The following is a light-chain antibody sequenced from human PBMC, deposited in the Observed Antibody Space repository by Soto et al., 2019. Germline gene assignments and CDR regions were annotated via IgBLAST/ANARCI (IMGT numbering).Light chain of an antibody. CDR3: QQYGSSGT. CDR1: ESVSSH. J-gene: IGKJ1*01. V-gene: IGKV3-15*01. CDR2: DSS. Sequence: EIVMTQSPATLSVSPGQRATLSCRASESVSSHLAWYQQKPGQAPRLLIYDSSTRATGIPARFGGSESGTEFTLTISRLEPEDFAVYYCQQYGSSGTFGQGTKVDIK.